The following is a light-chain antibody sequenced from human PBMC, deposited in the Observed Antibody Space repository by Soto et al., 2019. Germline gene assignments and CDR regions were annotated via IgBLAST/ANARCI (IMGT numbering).Light chain of an antibody. Sequence: DIQMTQSPSSLSASVGDRVTITCRASQSINTYLNWYQQKPGKAPNLLIYAASNLQTGVPSRFSGSGSGTDFTLTISSPQPEDFAAYYCQQTYTTRLTFGGGTKVEIK. CDR2: AAS. CDR1: QSINTY. J-gene: IGKJ4*01. CDR3: QQTYTTRLT. V-gene: IGKV1-39*01.